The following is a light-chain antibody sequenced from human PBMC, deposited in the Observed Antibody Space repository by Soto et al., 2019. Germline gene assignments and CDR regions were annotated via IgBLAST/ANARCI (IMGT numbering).Light chain of an antibody. CDR1: QSVKTF. J-gene: IGKJ5*01. CDR3: QQRRNWRPIT. Sequence: EIVLTQSQATLSLSPGERATLSCRCSQSVKTFLVWYQQRPGQAPRLLIHDASHRAAGIPDRFSGSGFGTDFTLIISSVAPEDAAVYSCQQRRNWRPITCGQGTRVEI. CDR2: DAS. V-gene: IGKV3-11*01.